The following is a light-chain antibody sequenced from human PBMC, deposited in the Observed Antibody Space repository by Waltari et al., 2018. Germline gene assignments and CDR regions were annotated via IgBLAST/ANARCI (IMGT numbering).Light chain of an antibody. V-gene: IGKV3-11*01. J-gene: IGKJ4*01. CDR1: PSVSRY. CDR2: DAS. CDR3: QHRSNWPPLT. Sequence: EIMLTQSPPTLSLSPGERATLSCRASPSVSRYLAWYHQKLGQAPRLLIYDASNRATGIPARFSGSGSGTDFTLTISSLEPEDFAVYYCQHRSNWPPLTFGGGTKVEIK.